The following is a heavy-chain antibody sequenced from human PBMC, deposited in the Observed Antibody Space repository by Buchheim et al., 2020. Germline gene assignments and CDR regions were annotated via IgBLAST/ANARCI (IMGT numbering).Heavy chain of an antibody. V-gene: IGHV1-46*01. J-gene: IGHJ4*02. D-gene: IGHD6-19*01. CDR1: GYTFTRYF. Sequence: QVQLVQSGAEVKKPGASVKASCKPSGYTFTRYFLHWVRQAPGQGLQWMGRINPSDGGTGYEQKFQGRVTMTRDTSTNTVYMELSSLRSEDTAIYFCARDPNSGFGNGWSYIDSWGQGTL. CDR2: INPSDGGT. CDR3: ARDPNSGFGNGWSYIDS.